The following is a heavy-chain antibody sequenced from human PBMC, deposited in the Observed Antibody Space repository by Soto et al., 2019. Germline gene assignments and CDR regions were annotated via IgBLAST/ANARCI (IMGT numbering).Heavy chain of an antibody. D-gene: IGHD3-3*01. J-gene: IGHJ6*04. V-gene: IGHV4-38-2*01. Sequence: SETLSLTCAFSVYSISSGYYWGWIRQPPGKGLEWIGSIYHSGSTYYNPSLKSRVTISVDTSKNQFSLKLSSVTAADTAVYYCARGTRTDGDFWSGSYYSYYGMHVWGEGTTVIVSS. CDR2: IYHSGST. CDR1: VYSISSGYY. CDR3: ARGTRTDGDFWSGSYYSYYGMHV.